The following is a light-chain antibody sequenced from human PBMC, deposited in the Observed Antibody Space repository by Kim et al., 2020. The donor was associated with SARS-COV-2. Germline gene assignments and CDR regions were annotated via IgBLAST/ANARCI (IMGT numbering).Light chain of an antibody. CDR1: KLGSEN. CDR3: QVWDTSGDYGM. V-gene: IGLV3-21*04. CDR2: YDS. Sequence: APRKTDTLPCVGQKLGSENVNWYQQKPGQAPVLVISYDSERPSGIPARFSGSRSGNTATLTINRVEGGDEADYYCQVWDTSGDYGMFGGGTQLTVL. J-gene: IGLJ3*02.